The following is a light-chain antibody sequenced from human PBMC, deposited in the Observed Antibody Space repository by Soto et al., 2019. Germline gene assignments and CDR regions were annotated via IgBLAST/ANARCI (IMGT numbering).Light chain of an antibody. V-gene: IGKV1-27*01. CDR2: AAS. CDR1: QGIGIY. J-gene: IGKJ4*01. CDR3: QKYNPAPLP. Sequence: DIQMTQSPSSLSASLGDRVTITCRASQGIGIYLAWFQQRPGKVPKLLIYAASTLQSGVPSRFSGSGSGTDFTLTISSLQPEDGAAYYCQKYNPAPLPFGGGTRVEIK.